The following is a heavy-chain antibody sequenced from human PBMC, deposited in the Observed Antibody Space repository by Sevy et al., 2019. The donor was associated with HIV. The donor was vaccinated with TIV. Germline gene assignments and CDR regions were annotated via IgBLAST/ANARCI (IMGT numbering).Heavy chain of an antibody. V-gene: IGHV3-33*01. CDR2: IWYDGSNK. CDR1: GFTFNTYG. D-gene: IGHD3-16*01. Sequence: GGSLRLSCAGSGFTFNTYGMHWVRQAPGKGLEWVAVIWYDGSNKDYADSVKGRFTISRDNSKNTLYLQMNSLRAEDTAVYYCARGTGDLWGSSYNYFDFWGQGTLVTVSS. CDR3: ARGTGDLWGSSYNYFDF. J-gene: IGHJ4*02.